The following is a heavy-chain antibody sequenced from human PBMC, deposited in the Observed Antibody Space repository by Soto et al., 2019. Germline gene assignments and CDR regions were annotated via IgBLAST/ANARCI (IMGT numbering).Heavy chain of an antibody. V-gene: IGHV3-33*01. CDR1: GFTFSSYG. CDR3: ARVRGRYCSSTSCHDAFDI. Sequence: GGSLRLSCAASGFTFSSYGMHWVRQAPGKGLEWVAVIWYDGSNKYYADSVKGRFTISRDNSKNTLYLQMNSLRAEETAVYYCARVRGRYCSSTSCHDAFDIWGQGTMVTVSS. J-gene: IGHJ3*02. D-gene: IGHD2-2*01. CDR2: IWYDGSNK.